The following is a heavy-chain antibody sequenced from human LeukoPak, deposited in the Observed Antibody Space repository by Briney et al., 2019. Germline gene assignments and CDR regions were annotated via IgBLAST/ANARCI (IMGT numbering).Heavy chain of an antibody. Sequence: SETLSLTCAVSGYSISSGYYWGWIRQPPGKGLEWFGSIYHSGSTYYNPSLKSRVTISVDTSKNQFSLKLSSVTAADTAVYYCARRYTPRGYSYGYFDYWGQGTLVTVSS. J-gene: IGHJ4*02. CDR3: ARRYTPRGYSYGYFDY. CDR2: IYHSGST. CDR1: GYSISSGYY. V-gene: IGHV4-38-2*01. D-gene: IGHD5-18*01.